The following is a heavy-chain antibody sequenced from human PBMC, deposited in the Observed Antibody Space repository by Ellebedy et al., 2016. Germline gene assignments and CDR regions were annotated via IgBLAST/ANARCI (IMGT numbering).Heavy chain of an antibody. J-gene: IGHJ5*02. CDR1: GYNFINSG. CDR2: SSNT. D-gene: IGHD1-26*01. CDR3: ARVTRDGGGTSEAYYDP. V-gene: IGHV1-18*01. Sequence: ASVKVSCXASGYNFINSGISWVRQAPGQGLEWMGGSSNTNYAQKFQGRVTVTTDSSTNTAYMELRTLTFDDTALYYCARVTRDGGGTSEAYYDPWGQGTLVTVSS.